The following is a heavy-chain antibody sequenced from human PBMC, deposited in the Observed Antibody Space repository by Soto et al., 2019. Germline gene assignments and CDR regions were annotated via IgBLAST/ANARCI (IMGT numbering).Heavy chain of an antibody. J-gene: IGHJ1*01. Sequence: GSLRLSCAASGLTFRSYGMHWVRQAPGKGLEWVAVIGYDGSNKYYADSVKGRFTISIDNSKNTLYLQMNSLRAEDTAVYYCARVRSSGYYYVGYFQHWGQGTLVTVSS. CDR3: ARVRSSGYYYVGYFQH. D-gene: IGHD3-22*01. V-gene: IGHV3-33*01. CDR2: IGYDGSNK. CDR1: GLTFRSYG.